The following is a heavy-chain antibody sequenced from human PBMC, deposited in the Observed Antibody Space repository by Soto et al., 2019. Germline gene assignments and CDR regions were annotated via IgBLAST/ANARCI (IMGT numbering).Heavy chain of an antibody. D-gene: IGHD2-21*02. CDR1: GFTFTSYG. J-gene: IGHJ4*02. V-gene: IGHV3-23*01. CDR3: ARAVGRDSDEFFAY. Sequence: GGSLRLSCTASGFTFTSYGMGWVRQAPGKGLQWVSTIRGDGGQTHYTDSVKGRFSIPRDNSKNTVYLQMDSLRAEDTAMYFCARAVGRDSDEFFAYWGQGTQVTVSS. CDR2: IRGDGGQT.